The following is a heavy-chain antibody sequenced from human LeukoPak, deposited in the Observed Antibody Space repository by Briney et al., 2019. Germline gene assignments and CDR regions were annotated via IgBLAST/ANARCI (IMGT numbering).Heavy chain of an antibody. V-gene: IGHV3-30-3*01. CDR3: ARDRHDSSDYPTTFDY. CDR1: GFTFSSYA. D-gene: IGHD3-22*01. CDR2: ISYDGSNK. J-gene: IGHJ4*02. Sequence: PGGSLRLSCATSGFTFSSYAMHWVRQAPGKGLEWVAVISYDGSNKYYADSVKGRFTISRDNSKNTLYLQMNSLRAEDTAVYYCARDRHDSSDYPTTFDYWGQGTLVTVSS.